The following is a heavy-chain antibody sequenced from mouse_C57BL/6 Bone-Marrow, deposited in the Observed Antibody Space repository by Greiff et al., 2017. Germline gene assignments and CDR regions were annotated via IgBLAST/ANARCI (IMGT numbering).Heavy chain of an antibody. D-gene: IGHD1-1*01. V-gene: IGHV1-76*01. J-gene: IGHJ2*01. CDR1: GYTFTDYY. Sequence: QVQLQQSGAELVRPGASVKLSCKASGYTFTDYYINWVKQRPGQGLEWIARIYPGSGNTYYNEKFKGKATLTAEKSSSTAYMQLSSLTSEDSAVYFCARSYYGSSFDYWGQGTTLTVSS. CDR2: IYPGSGNT. CDR3: ARSYYGSSFDY.